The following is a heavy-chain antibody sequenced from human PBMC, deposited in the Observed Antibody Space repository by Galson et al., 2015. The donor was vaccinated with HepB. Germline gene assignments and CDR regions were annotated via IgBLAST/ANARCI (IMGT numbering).Heavy chain of an antibody. CDR2: IRSKAYGGTE. CDR3: TGLFCSSVSCYPSDY. Sequence: SLRLSCAGSGFSFGEYAMSWVRQAPGKGLEWVGFIRSKAYGGTEEYAASVEGRFTTSRDDSKSIAYLQMNSLKTEDAAVYYCTGLFCSSVSCYPSDYWGQGVLVTVSS. J-gene: IGHJ4*02. D-gene: IGHD2-2*01. V-gene: IGHV3-49*04. CDR1: GFSFGEYA.